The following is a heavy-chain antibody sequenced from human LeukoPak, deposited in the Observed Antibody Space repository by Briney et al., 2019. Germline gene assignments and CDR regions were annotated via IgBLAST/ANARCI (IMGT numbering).Heavy chain of an antibody. CDR2: IKQDGSEK. CDR3: ARDNLSLGPGKRVTSD. Sequence: PGGSLRLSCAASGFTFSSYWMSWVHQAPGKGLEWVANIKQDGSEKYYVDSVKGRFTISRDNAKNSLYLQMNSLRAEDTAVYYCARDNLSLGPGKRVTSDWGQGTLVTVSS. CDR1: GFTFSSYW. D-gene: IGHD4-17*01. V-gene: IGHV3-7*01. J-gene: IGHJ4*02.